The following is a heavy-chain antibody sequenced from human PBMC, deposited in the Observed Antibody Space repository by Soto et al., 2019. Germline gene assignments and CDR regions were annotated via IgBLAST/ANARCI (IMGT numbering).Heavy chain of an antibody. V-gene: IGHV4-59*01. CDR1: GGSISSYY. CDR2: IYYSGST. CDR3: ARGVGSSSWWFDP. J-gene: IGHJ5*02. Sequence: PSETLSLTCTVSGGSISSYYWSWIRQPPGKGLEWIGYIYYSGSTNYNPSLKSRVTISVDTSKNQFSLKLSSVTAADTAVYYCARGVGSSSWWFDPWGQGTLVTVSS. D-gene: IGHD6-13*01.